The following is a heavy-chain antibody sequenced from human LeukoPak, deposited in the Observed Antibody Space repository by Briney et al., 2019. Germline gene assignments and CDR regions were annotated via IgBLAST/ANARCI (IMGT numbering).Heavy chain of an antibody. J-gene: IGHJ4*02. D-gene: IGHD3-22*01. CDR2: ISSSSSTI. V-gene: IGHV3-48*01. CDR1: GFTFSSYS. Sequence: GGSLRLSCAASGFTFSSYSMNWVRQAPGKGLEWVSYISSSSSTIYYADSVKGRFTISRDNAKNSLYLQMNSLRAEDTAVYYCARGRYYDSSGGFDYWGQGTLVTVSS. CDR3: ARGRYYDSSGGFDY.